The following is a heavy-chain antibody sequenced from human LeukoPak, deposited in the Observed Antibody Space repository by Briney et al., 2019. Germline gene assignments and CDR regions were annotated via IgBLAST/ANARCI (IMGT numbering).Heavy chain of an antibody. CDR2: INAGNGNT. V-gene: IGHV1-3*01. Sequence: ASVKVSCKASGYTFTSYAIQWVRQAPGQRFEWMGWINAGNGNTKYSQNLQGRVTITRDTSASTAYMELSSLRSEDTAVYYCARGPLGRNGDYFDYWGQGTLVTVSS. CDR1: GYTFTSYA. J-gene: IGHJ4*02. D-gene: IGHD7-27*01. CDR3: ARGPLGRNGDYFDY.